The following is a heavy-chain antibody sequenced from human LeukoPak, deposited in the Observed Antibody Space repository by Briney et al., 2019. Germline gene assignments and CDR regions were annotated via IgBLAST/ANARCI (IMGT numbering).Heavy chain of an antibody. V-gene: IGHV1-2*02. CDR3: ARSRMPFYYYGMHV. CDR1: GYTFTDYY. J-gene: IGHJ6*02. CDR2: IDPNSGGT. Sequence: GASVKVSCKASGYTFTDYYVHWIRQAPGQGLEWMGWIDPNSGGTHHAPNFQGRATMTRDTSSSTVYMDLSRLRSADTAIYYCARSRMPFYYYGMHVWGLGTSVTVSS. D-gene: IGHD2-2*01.